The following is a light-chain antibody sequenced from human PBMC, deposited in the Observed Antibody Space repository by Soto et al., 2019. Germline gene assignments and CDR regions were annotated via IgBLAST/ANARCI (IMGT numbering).Light chain of an antibody. J-gene: IGKJ4*01. CDR2: AAS. V-gene: IGKV1-39*01. Sequence: DIQMTQSPSSLSASVGDRVTIPCRANESISMFLNWYQHKPGRAPKLLIYAASNLQSGAPSRFSGSGSVTDFTLTITSLQPEDSATYYCQQSLHTPLTFGGGTTVDI. CDR3: QQSLHTPLT. CDR1: ESISMF.